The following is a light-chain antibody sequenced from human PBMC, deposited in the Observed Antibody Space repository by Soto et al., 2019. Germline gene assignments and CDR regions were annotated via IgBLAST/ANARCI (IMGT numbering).Light chain of an antibody. CDR1: SSDVGAYNY. V-gene: IGLV2-14*01. Sequence: QLVLTQPASVSGSPGQSITISCTGTSSDVGAYNYVSWYQQHPGKAPKLMIYDVTNRPSGVSSRFSGSKSGNTASLTISGLQAEDEADYYCSSYTRSTTLVVFGGGTKLTVL. CDR2: DVT. J-gene: IGLJ2*01. CDR3: SSYTRSTTLVV.